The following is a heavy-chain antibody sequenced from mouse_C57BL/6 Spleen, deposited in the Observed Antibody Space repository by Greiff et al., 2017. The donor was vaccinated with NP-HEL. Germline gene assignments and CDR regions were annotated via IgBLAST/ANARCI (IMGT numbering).Heavy chain of an antibody. CDR3: AREYGNYEGFAY. J-gene: IGHJ3*01. Sequence: EVKLVESGGGLVKPGGSLKLSCAASGFTFSSYAMSWVRQTPEKRLEWVATISDGGSYTYYPDNVKGRFTISRDNAKKNLYLQMSHLKSEDTAMYYCAREYGNYEGFAYWGQGTLVTVSA. V-gene: IGHV5-4*01. D-gene: IGHD2-10*02. CDR1: GFTFSSYA. CDR2: ISDGGSYT.